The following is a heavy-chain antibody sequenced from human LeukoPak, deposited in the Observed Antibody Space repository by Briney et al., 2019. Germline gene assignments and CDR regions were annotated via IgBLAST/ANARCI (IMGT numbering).Heavy chain of an antibody. CDR1: GFRVSRYW. CDR2: INQDGTEK. V-gene: IGHV3-7*02. CDR3: ASGIQWLLQPWGAFDI. D-gene: IGHD6-19*01. J-gene: IGHJ3*02. Sequence: PGWALRLSCAASGFRVSRYWMSWVRQAPGKGLEWVANINQDGTEKCYVDSVKGRLTIYRDNDKGSLCVQMNSRRVEDTAVYYCASGIQWLLQPWGAFDIWGQGTMVTVSS.